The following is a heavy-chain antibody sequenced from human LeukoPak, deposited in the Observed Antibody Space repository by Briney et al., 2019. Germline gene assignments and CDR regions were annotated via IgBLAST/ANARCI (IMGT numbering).Heavy chain of an antibody. CDR3: ARSGPYGSGSYYFDY. D-gene: IGHD3-10*01. CDR1: GGSISSYY. J-gene: IGHJ4*02. Sequence: SETLSLTCTVSGGSISSYYWSWIRQPPGKGLEWIGYIYYSGSTNYNPSLKSRVTISVDTSKNQFSLKLSSVTAADTAVYYCARSGPYGSGSYYFDYWGQGTLVSVSS. V-gene: IGHV4-59*01. CDR2: IYYSGST.